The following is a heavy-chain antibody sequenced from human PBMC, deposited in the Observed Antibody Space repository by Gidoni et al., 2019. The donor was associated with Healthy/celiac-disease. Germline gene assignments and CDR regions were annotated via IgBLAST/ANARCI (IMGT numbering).Heavy chain of an antibody. CDR1: GFPFSRYA. J-gene: IGHJ4*02. V-gene: IGHV3-23*01. D-gene: IGHD6-19*01. Sequence: EVQLLESGGGLVQPGGSLRLSCAASGFPFSRYAMSWVRQAPGKGLEWVSGISGSGGSTYYADSVKGRFTISRDNSKNTLYLQMNSLRAEDTAVYYCAKDAPGRIAVSIDYWGQGTLVTVSS. CDR3: AKDAPGRIAVSIDY. CDR2: ISGSGGST.